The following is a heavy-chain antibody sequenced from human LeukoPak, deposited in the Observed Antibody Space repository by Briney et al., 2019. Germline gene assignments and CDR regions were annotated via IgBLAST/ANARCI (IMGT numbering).Heavy chain of an antibody. CDR1: GGSFSGYY. D-gene: IGHD3-10*01. CDR2: INHSGST. V-gene: IGHV4-34*01. J-gene: IGHJ4*02. CDR3: ARGRHYYGHFDY. Sequence: SETLSLTCAVYGGSFSGYYWSWIRQPPGKGLEWIGEINHSGSTNYNPSLKSRVTISVDTAKNQFSLKLSSVTAADTAVYYCARGRHYYGHFDYWGQGTLVTVSS.